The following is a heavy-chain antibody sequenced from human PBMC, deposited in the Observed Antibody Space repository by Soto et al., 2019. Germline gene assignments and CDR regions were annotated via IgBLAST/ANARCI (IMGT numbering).Heavy chain of an antibody. V-gene: IGHV4-30-4*01. Sequence: PSETLSLTCTVSVDSITNDNYYWSWIRQSSGKGLEWIGYIYYSGTTHYNPSLKSRLIISMDTSKNQFSLQLGSVTAADTAVYYCATTSWFDNSGSPYSGQGALVPVSS. D-gene: IGHD3-22*01. CDR2: IYYSGTT. CDR3: ATTSWFDNSGSPY. J-gene: IGHJ4*02. CDR1: VDSITNDNYY.